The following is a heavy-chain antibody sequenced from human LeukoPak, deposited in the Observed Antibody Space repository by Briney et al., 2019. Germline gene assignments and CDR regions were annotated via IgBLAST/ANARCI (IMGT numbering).Heavy chain of an antibody. CDR1: GLTVSSNC. Sequence: GGSLRLSCAASGLTVSSNCMSWVRQAPGKGLEWVSVIYSGGSTYYADSVKGRFTISRDNSKNTVYLQMNSLRAEDTAVYYCARDRPYCSSTSCHDDAFDIWGQGTMVTVSS. CDR3: ARDRPYCSSTSCHDDAFDI. CDR2: IYSGGST. V-gene: IGHV3-66*01. D-gene: IGHD2-2*01. J-gene: IGHJ3*02.